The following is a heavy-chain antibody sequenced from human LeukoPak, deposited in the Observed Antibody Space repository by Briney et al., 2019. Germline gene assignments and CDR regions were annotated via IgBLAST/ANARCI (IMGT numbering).Heavy chain of an antibody. CDR2: ITPGSGGST. D-gene: IGHD6-13*01. J-gene: IGHJ4*02. Sequence: PGGSLRLSCAVSGFTFSIYGMSWVRQAPGKGPEWVSAITPGSGGSTYYADSVKGRFTISRDNSKNTLYLQMNSLRAEDTAVYYCAKGGSSSWDYFDYWGQGTLVTVSS. V-gene: IGHV3-23*01. CDR3: AKGGSSSWDYFDY. CDR1: GFTFSIYG.